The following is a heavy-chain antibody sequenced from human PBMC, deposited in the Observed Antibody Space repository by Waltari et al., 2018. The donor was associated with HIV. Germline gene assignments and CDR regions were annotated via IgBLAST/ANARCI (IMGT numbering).Heavy chain of an antibody. D-gene: IGHD3-10*01. CDR1: GNTFTAYY. J-gene: IGHJ2*01. V-gene: IGHV1-2*02. Sequence: QVQLVQSGAEVKKPGASVKVSCRASGNTFTAYYIHWVRQAPGQGLEWMGWINSNSGGTNSALKVQGRVTMTRDTSIRTAYMELTRLRSDDTAVYYCARGFSWLGELHRSDWYFDLWGRGTLVTVSS. CDR2: INSNSGGT. CDR3: ARGFSWLGELHRSDWYFDL.